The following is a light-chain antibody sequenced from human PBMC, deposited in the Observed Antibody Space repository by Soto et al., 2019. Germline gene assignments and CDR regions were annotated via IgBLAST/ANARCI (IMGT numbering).Light chain of an antibody. J-gene: IGKJ5*01. CDR1: QGIGDT. Sequence: EVVMTQSPATLSVSPGEGATLSCRASQGIGDTLAWYQHKPGQTPRLLIYDVSTRATGIPARFSGSGSRTDFILTISSLEPEDFAVYYCQQRSNWPITFGQGTRLEIK. CDR3: QQRSNWPIT. V-gene: IGKV3-11*01. CDR2: DVS.